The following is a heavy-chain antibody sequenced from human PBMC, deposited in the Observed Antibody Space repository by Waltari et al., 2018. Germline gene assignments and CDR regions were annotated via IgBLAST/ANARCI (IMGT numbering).Heavy chain of an antibody. CDR2: IYYSGST. J-gene: IGHJ6*02. CDR3: ARDRISCSGGSCGFDSVPSDPFYGMDV. D-gene: IGHD2-15*01. Sequence: QVQLQESGPGLVKPSETLSLTCTVSGGSISSYYWSWIRQPPGKGLEWIGYIYYSGSTHSNPALKSRVTISVDTSKNQFSRKLSSVTAADTAVYYCARDRISCSGGSCGFDSVPSDPFYGMDVWGQGTTVTVSS. CDR1: GGSISSYY. V-gene: IGHV4-59*01.